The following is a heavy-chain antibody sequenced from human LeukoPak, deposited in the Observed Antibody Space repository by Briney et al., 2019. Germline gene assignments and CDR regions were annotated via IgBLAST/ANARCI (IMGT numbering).Heavy chain of an antibody. CDR1: GFTFSSYS. CDR3: ARVIISGSGSYYNEGADY. D-gene: IGHD3-10*01. Sequence: GGSLRLSCAASGFTFSSYSMNRVRQAPGKGLEWVSSISSSSSYIYYADSVKGRFTISRDNTKNSLYLQMSSLRAEDTAVYYCARVIISGSGSYYNEGADYWGQGTLVTVSS. CDR2: ISSSSSYI. J-gene: IGHJ4*02. V-gene: IGHV3-21*01.